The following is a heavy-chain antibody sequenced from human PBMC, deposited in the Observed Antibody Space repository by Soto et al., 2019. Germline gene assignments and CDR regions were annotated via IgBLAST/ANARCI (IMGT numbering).Heavy chain of an antibody. CDR3: ASHISRDAFAI. V-gene: IGHV5-10-1*01. Sequence: KLRGVSKISCKGSGYSFTSYWISWVRQMPGKGLEWMGRIDPSDSYTNYSPSFQGHVTISADKSISTAYLQWSSLKASDTAMYYCASHISRDAFAIWGQGTMVTVSS. J-gene: IGHJ3*02. CDR2: IDPSDSYT. CDR1: GYSFTSYW.